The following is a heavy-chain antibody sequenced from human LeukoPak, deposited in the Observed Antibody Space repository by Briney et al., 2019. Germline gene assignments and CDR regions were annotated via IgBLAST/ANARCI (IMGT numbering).Heavy chain of an antibody. V-gene: IGHV1-69*04. CDR3: ARGRMYSSGWDEGSGDY. CDR2: IIPILGIA. Sequence: GASVKVSCKASGYTFTGYYMHWVRQAPGQGLEWMGRIIPILGIANYAQKFQGRVTITADKSTSTAYMELSSLRSEDTAVYYCARGRMYSSGWDEGSGDYWGQGTLVTVSS. CDR1: GYTFTGYY. J-gene: IGHJ4*02. D-gene: IGHD6-19*01.